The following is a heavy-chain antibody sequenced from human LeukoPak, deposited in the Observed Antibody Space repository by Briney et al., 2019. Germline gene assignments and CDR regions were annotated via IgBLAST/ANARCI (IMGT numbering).Heavy chain of an antibody. CDR2: ISGSGGST. CDR3: AKDREYSSGWYNNWFDP. V-gene: IGHV3-23*01. CDR1: GFTFNSYA. D-gene: IGHD6-19*01. J-gene: IGHJ5*02. Sequence: GGSLRLSCAASGFTFNSYAMSWVRQAPGKGLEWVSAISGSGGSTYYADSVKGRFTISRDNSKNTLYLQMNSLRAEDTAVYYCAKDREYSSGWYNNWFDPWGQGTLVTVSS.